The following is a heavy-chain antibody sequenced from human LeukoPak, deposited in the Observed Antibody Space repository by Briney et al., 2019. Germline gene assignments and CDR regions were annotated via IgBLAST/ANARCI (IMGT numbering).Heavy chain of an antibody. CDR2: IYYSGST. D-gene: IGHD3-16*01. CDR3: ARTKLGYDYVWGSYAFDI. Sequence: MSSETLSLTCTVSGDSISSGDYYWSWIRQPAGKGLEWIGRIYYSGSTYYNPSLKGRVTISVDTSKNQFSLKLSSVTAADTAVYYCARTKLGYDYVWGSYAFDIWGQGTMVTVSS. V-gene: IGHV4-39*07. J-gene: IGHJ3*02. CDR1: GDSISSGDYY.